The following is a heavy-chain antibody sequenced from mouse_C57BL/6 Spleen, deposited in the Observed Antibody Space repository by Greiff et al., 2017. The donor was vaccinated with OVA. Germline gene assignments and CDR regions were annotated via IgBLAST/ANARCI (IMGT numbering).Heavy chain of an antibody. CDR1: GYAFSSYW. J-gene: IGHJ3*01. D-gene: IGHD4-1*01. CDR3: ARRETGTVFAD. Sequence: VKLQQSGAELVKPGASVKISCKASGYAFSSYWMNWVKQRPGKGLEWIGQIYPGDGDTNYNGKFKGKATLTADKSSSTAYMQLSSLTSEDSAVYFCARRETGTVFADWGQGTLVTVSA. CDR2: IYPGDGDT. V-gene: IGHV1-80*01.